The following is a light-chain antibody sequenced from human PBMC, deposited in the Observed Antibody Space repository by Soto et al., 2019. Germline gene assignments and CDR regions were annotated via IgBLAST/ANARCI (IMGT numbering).Light chain of an antibody. J-gene: IGKJ1*01. Sequence: EIEVRQSPASRTVAARERATLSCRASQSVSSNLAWYQQKPGQAPRLLIYGASTRATGIPARFSGSGSGTEFTLTISRLQSEDLAVYYRQQYNKWPGTFAQGTQVDIK. CDR2: GAS. V-gene: IGKV3-15*01. CDR3: QQYNKWPGT. CDR1: QSVSSN.